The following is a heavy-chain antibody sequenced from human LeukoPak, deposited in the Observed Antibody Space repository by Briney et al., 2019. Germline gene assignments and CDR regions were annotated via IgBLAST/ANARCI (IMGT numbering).Heavy chain of an antibody. D-gene: IGHD3-10*01. Sequence: GGSLRLSCAASGFTFTSYSMNWVRQAPGKGLEWVSSIDSSNSYIYYADSVRGRFTISRDNAKNSLYLQMNSLRAEDTAVCYCARDGLQPYWGQGTLVTVSS. CDR1: GFTFTSYS. V-gene: IGHV3-21*01. CDR2: IDSSNSYI. CDR3: ARDGLQPY. J-gene: IGHJ4*02.